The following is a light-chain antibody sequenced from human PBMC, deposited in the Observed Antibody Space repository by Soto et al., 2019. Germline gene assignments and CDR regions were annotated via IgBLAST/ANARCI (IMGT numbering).Light chain of an antibody. CDR1: QSVSSY. V-gene: IGKV3-11*01. Sequence: EIVLTQSPATLSLSPGERATLSCRASQSVSSYLAWYQQKPGQAPRLLIYDASNRATGFPARFSGSGSGTDFSLPISCLWPEAFAVYFCQQRSNWFIYILGPGTKLEMK. J-gene: IGKJ2*01. CDR2: DAS. CDR3: QQRSNWFIYI.